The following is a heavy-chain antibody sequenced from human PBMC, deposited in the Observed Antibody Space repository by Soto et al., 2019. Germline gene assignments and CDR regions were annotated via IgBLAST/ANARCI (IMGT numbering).Heavy chain of an antibody. CDR3: ARSFDYGYIHH. J-gene: IGHJ4*02. V-gene: IGHV3-53*01. CDR1: GFTVNSDY. CDR2: IYAGGST. D-gene: IGHD3-10*01. Sequence: GGSLRLSCENSGFTVNSDYMSWVRQAPGKGLEWVSIIYAGGSTYYADSVRGRFTISIDNSRNTLYLQMNSLRVEDTAVYYCARSFDYGYIHHWGQGTLVTVSS.